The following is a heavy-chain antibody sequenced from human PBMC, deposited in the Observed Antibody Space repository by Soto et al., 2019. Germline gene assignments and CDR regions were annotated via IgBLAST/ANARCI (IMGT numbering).Heavy chain of an antibody. Sequence: GASVKVSCKASGYTFTGYYMHWVRQAPGQGLEWMGWINPNSGGTNYAQKFQGRVTMTRDTSISTAYMELSRLRSDDTAVYYCAKKSPVGAPMLDYFDYWGQGTLVTVSS. V-gene: IGHV1-2*02. CDR1: GYTFTGYY. CDR2: INPNSGGT. D-gene: IGHD1-26*01. CDR3: AKKSPVGAPMLDYFDY. J-gene: IGHJ4*02.